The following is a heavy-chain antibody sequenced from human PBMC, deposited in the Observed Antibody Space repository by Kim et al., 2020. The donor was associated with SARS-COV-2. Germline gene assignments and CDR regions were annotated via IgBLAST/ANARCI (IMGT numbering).Heavy chain of an antibody. V-gene: IGHV3-33*06. J-gene: IGHJ6*02. Sequence: SVKGRFTISRDNSKSTLDLQMNSLRAEDTAVYYCAKVGRGVLNYYYGMDVWGQGTTVTVSS. D-gene: IGHD3-10*01. CDR3: AKVGRGVLNYYYGMDV.